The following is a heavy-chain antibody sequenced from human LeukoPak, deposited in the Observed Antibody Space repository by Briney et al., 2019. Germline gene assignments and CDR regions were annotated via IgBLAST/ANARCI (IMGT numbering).Heavy chain of an antibody. CDR1: GGSVSSGSYY. J-gene: IGHJ6*02. D-gene: IGHD3-22*01. Sequence: SETLSLTCTVSGGSVSSGSYYWSWIRQPPGKGLEWIGYIYYSGSTNYNPSLKSRVTISVDTSENQFSLKLSSVTAADTAVYYCARVWHYYDSSGYYYYYYGMDVWGQGTTVTVSS. CDR2: IYYSGST. V-gene: IGHV4-61*01. CDR3: ARVWHYYDSSGYYYYYYGMDV.